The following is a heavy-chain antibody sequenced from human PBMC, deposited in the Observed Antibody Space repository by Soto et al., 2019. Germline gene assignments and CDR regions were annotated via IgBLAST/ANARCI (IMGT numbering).Heavy chain of an antibody. D-gene: IGHD2-15*01. CDR3: ARQIVVVVAATNYYYMDV. J-gene: IGHJ6*03. CDR2: IYSSSST. CDR1: GFTVSSNY. Sequence: GGSLRLCCAACGFTVSSNYMSWVRQAPGKGLEWVSVIYSSSSTYYADSVKGRFTISRDNAKNSLYLQMNSLRAEDTAVYYCARQIVVVVAATNYYYMDVWGKGTTVTVSS. V-gene: IGHV3-66*04.